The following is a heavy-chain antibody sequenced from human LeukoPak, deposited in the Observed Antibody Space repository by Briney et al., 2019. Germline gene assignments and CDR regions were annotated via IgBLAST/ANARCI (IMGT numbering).Heavy chain of an antibody. J-gene: IGHJ4*02. Sequence: SETLSLTCTVSGGSISSYYWSWIRQPPGKGLEWIGYIYYSGSTHYNPSLKSRVTISVDTSKNQFSLKLSSVTAADTAVYFCATLVSTRYYFDYWGQGTLVTVSS. D-gene: IGHD5/OR15-5a*01. CDR1: GGSISSYY. CDR2: IYYSGST. CDR3: ATLVSTRYYFDY. V-gene: IGHV4-59*12.